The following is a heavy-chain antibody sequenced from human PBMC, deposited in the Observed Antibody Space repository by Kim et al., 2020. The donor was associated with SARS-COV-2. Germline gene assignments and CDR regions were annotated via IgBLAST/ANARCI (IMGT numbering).Heavy chain of an antibody. D-gene: IGHD6-6*01. CDR1: AFTFSSYA. J-gene: IGHJ4*02. V-gene: IGHV3-30*18. Sequence: GGSLRLSCAASAFTFSSYAMHSVRQAPGKGLEWVAAISRDGSKEYYADSVKGRFTISRDNSKSTLYLQMNSLRAEDTAMYHCAKVGSVAANAHLFDYWCQGSLVTVSS. CDR2: ISRDGSKE. CDR3: AKVGSVAANAHLFDY.